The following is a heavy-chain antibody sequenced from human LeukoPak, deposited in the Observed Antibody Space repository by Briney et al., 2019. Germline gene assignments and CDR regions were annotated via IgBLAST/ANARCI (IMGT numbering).Heavy chain of an antibody. D-gene: IGHD5-24*01. CDR3: AKVRDGPYYYYMDV. CDR2: ISGSGGST. V-gene: IGHV3-23*01. Sequence: GGSLRLSCVASGFTFSSYAMTWVRQAPGKGLEWVSAISGSGGSTYYADSVKGRFTISRDNSKNTLYLQMNSLRAEDTAVYYCAKVRDGPYYYYMDVWGKGTTVTISS. CDR1: GFTFSSYA. J-gene: IGHJ6*03.